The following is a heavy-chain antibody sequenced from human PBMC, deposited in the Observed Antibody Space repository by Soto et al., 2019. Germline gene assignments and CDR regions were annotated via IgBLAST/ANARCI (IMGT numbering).Heavy chain of an antibody. V-gene: IGHV1-58*01. CDR2: IVVGSGNT. D-gene: IGHD1-26*01. CDR3: AADRPREPHAFDI. Sequence: GASVKVSCKASGFTFTSSAVQWVRQARGQRLEWIGWIVVGSGNTNYAQKFQERVTITRDMSTSTAYMGLSSLRSEDTAVYYCAADRPREPHAFDIWGQGTMVTVSS. J-gene: IGHJ3*02. CDR1: GFTFTSSA.